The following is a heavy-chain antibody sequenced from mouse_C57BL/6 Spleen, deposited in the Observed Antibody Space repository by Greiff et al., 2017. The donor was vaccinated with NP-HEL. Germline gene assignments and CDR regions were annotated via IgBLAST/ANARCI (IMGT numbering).Heavy chain of an antibody. Sequence: EVKLMESGGGLVKPGGSLKLSCAASGFTFSDYGMHWVRQAPEKGLEWVAYISSGSSTIYYADTVKGRFTISRDNAKNTLFLQLTSLRSEATAMYYCAKCLYYGYDNYAMDYWGQGTSVTVSS. CDR2: ISSGSSTI. V-gene: IGHV5-17*01. CDR1: GFTFSDYG. D-gene: IGHD2-2*01. CDR3: AKCLYYGYDNYAMDY. J-gene: IGHJ4*01.